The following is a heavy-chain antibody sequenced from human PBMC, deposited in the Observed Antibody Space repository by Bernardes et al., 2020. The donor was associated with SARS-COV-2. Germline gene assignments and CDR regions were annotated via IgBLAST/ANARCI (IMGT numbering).Heavy chain of an antibody. Sequence: PESLSLTCTVSGGSISYSSYYWGWLRQPPGKGLDWFGSIYFSGSTYYNPSPKSRVTITVDTSKNQFSLKLRSVTAADTAVYYCPRHHPGILEWTNWFDPWGQGTLVTVSS. V-gene: IGHV4-39*01. J-gene: IGHJ5*02. CDR3: PRHHPGILEWTNWFDP. CDR2: IYFSGST. CDR1: GGSISYSSYY. D-gene: IGHD3-3*01.